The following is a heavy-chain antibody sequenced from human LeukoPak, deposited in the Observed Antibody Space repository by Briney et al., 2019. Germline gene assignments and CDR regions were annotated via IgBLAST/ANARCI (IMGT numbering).Heavy chain of an antibody. D-gene: IGHD3-16*02. V-gene: IGHV4-34*01. CDR3: ARSITFGGVIVGKYFDY. J-gene: IGHJ4*02. CDR1: GGSFSGYY. Sequence: SETLSLTCAVYGGSFSGYYWSWIRQPPGKGLEWIGEINHSGSTNYNPSLKSRVTISVDTSKNQFSLKLSSVTAADTAVYYCARSITFGGVIVGKYFDYWGQGTLVTVSS. CDR2: INHSGST.